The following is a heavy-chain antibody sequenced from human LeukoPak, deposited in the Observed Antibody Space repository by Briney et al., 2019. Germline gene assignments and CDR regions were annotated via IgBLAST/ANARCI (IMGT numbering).Heavy chain of an antibody. V-gene: IGHV3-74*01. CDR1: GFTFSSYW. CDR2: ISDGGSTT. D-gene: IGHD4-23*01. J-gene: IGHJ2*01. Sequence: GGSLRLSCAASGFTFSSYWMHWVRQAPGKGLVWVSRISDGGSTTTYADSVKGRFTISRDNAKNTLYLQMNSLRAEDTAVYYCAKDEGYGGIAYWYFDLWGRGTLVTVSS. CDR3: AKDEGYGGIAYWYFDL.